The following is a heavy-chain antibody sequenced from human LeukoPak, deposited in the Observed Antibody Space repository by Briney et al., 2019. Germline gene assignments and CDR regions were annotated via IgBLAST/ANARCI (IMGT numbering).Heavy chain of an antibody. Sequence: SETLSLTCTVSDASISGYYWSWIRQPPGKGLEWIGSIHLSGSTNYNPSLRSRVTISVDTSKNQFSLKLSSVTAADTAVYYCARESLAWGSGWAYYYYYGIDVWGQGTTVTVSS. CDR3: ARESLAWGSGWAYYYYYGIDV. D-gene: IGHD6-19*01. J-gene: IGHJ6*02. CDR2: IHLSGST. V-gene: IGHV4-59*01. CDR1: DASISGYY.